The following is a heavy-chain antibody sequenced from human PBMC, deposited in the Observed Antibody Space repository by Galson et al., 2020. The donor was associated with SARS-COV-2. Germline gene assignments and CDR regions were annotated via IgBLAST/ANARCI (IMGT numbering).Heavy chain of an antibody. J-gene: IGHJ4*02. Sequence: GGSLRLSCSASGFAFSDYAMHWVRQAPGKGLQYVSALSITGGTSFYADSVSGRFTMSRDNSKNTFYLQMTGLRVEDTALYYCLAYSSTRHNYWGQGTLVTVSS. CDR3: LAYSSTRHNY. D-gene: IGHD6-19*01. CDR2: LSITGGTS. V-gene: IGHV3-64D*09. CDR1: GFAFSDYA.